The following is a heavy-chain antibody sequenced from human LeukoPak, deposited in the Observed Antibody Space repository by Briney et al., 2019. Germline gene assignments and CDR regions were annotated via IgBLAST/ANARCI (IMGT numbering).Heavy chain of an antibody. J-gene: IGHJ5*02. V-gene: IGHV3-33*06. CDR2: IWYDGSNK. Sequence: GGSLRLSCAASGFTFSSYGMHWVRQAPGKGLEWVAVIWYDGSNKYYADSVKGRFTISRDNSKNTLYLQMNSLRAEDTAVYYCAKEGTRRGGTNWFDPWGQGTLVTVSS. CDR1: GFTFSSYG. CDR3: AKEGTRRGGTNWFDP. D-gene: IGHD1-7*01.